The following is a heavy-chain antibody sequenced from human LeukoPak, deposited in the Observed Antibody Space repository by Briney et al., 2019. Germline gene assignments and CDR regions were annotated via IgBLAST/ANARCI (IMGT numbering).Heavy chain of an antibody. CDR1: GFTFSSYA. Sequence: GGSLRLSCAASGFTFSSYAMSWVRQAPGKGLGWVSAISGSGGSTYYADSVKGRFTISRDNSKNTLYLQMNSLRAEDTAVYYCLDSSGYYNDYWGQGTLVTVSS. V-gene: IGHV3-23*01. J-gene: IGHJ4*02. CDR3: LDSSGYYNDY. D-gene: IGHD3-22*01. CDR2: ISGSGGST.